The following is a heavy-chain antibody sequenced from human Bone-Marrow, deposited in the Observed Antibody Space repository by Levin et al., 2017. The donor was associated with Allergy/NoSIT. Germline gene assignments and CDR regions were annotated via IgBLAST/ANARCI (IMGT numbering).Heavy chain of an antibody. CDR3: ARDCGGSWYSSNF. Sequence: GESLKISCAASGFRFSRYAMAWVRQAPGEGLEWVSTISGDGVNTFHAHSVKGRFTITRDNSKNILFLQMNNLRAEDTALYYCARDCGGSWYSSNFWGQGTLVTVSS. CDR1: GFRFSRYA. D-gene: IGHD2-15*01. J-gene: IGHJ4*02. V-gene: IGHV3-23*01. CDR2: ISGDGVNT.